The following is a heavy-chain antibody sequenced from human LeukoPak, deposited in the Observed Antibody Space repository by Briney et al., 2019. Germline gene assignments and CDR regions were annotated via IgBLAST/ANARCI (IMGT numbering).Heavy chain of an antibody. Sequence: GGSLRLSCAASGFTFSSYAMSWVRQAPGKGLEWVSAISGSGGSTYYADSVKGRFTISRDNSKNTLYVQMNSLRAEDTAVYYCARASTGYSSGWLSSHWGQGTLITVSS. V-gene: IGHV3-23*01. J-gene: IGHJ4*02. D-gene: IGHD6-19*01. CDR3: ARASTGYSSGWLSSH. CDR2: ISGSGGST. CDR1: GFTFSSYA.